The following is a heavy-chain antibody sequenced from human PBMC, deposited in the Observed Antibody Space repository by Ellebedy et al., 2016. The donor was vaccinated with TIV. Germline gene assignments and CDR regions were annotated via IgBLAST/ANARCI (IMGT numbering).Heavy chain of an antibody. CDR3: AKTMVTGFDP. Sequence: GESLKISCASSGFTFSTYWMHWVRQTPEKVLVWVSRISPDGSGIIYADSVKGRFSVSRDNAKNILYLEMNSLRVEDTAVYYCAKTMVTGFDPWGRGIQVTVSS. D-gene: IGHD4/OR15-4a*01. CDR2: ISPDGSGI. J-gene: IGHJ5*02. CDR1: GFTFSTYW. V-gene: IGHV3-74*01.